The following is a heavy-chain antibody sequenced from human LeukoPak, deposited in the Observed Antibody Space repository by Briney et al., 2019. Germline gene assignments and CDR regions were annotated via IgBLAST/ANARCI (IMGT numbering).Heavy chain of an antibody. V-gene: IGHV3-30-3*01. CDR1: GFTFSAYS. Sequence: GRSLRLSCAASGFTFSAYSMHWVRQAPGKGLGWVAVISSDGSNKYYADSVKGRFTISRDNSKNTLYLQMNSLRAEDTAVYYCADTYYDTGGYHYLDYWGQGTLVTVSS. CDR3: ADTYYDTGGYHYLDY. J-gene: IGHJ4*02. CDR2: ISSDGSNK. D-gene: IGHD3-22*01.